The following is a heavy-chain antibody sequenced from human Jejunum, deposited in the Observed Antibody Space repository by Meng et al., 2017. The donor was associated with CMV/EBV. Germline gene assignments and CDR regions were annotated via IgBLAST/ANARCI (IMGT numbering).Heavy chain of an antibody. CDR2: INESESR. D-gene: IGHD3-10*01. Sequence: CAVYGGSLTRYYCSWIRQTPDRGLEWIGEINESESRNYNPSLRSRVTVSADTSRNQFFLRLNSVTAADSGLYYCARRVGSGKYYFDSWSQGSLVTVSS. CDR3: ARRVGSGKYYFDS. CDR1: GGSLTRYY. V-gene: IGHV4-34*01. J-gene: IGHJ4*02.